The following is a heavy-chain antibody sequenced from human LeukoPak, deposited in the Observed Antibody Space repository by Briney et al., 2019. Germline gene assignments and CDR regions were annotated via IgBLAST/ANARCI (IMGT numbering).Heavy chain of an antibody. J-gene: IGHJ4*02. D-gene: IGHD2-2*01. CDR3: AKDRFSSTSCYLFDY. CDR1: GFTFSSYA. Sequence: PGGSLRLSCAASGFTFSSYAMSWVRQAPGKGLEWVSAFSGSGGSTYYADSVKGRFTISRDNSKNTLFLQMNSLIAEDTAVYYCAKDRFSSTSCYLFDYRGQGNLVTVSS. CDR2: FSGSGGST. V-gene: IGHV3-23*01.